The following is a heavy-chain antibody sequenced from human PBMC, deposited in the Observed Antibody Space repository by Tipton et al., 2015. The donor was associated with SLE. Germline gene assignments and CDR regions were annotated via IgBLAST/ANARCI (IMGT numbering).Heavy chain of an antibody. Sequence: TLSLTCTVSGDSINSYYWSWIRQPPGKGLEWIGYVYDIEFTNYNPSLKSRVTISLDTSKNQFSLKLSSVTAADTAVYYCARGGTYHDSSGNIDYWGQGTLVTASS. V-gene: IGHV4-59*01. D-gene: IGHD3-22*01. CDR3: ARGGTYHDSSGNIDY. CDR1: GDSINSYY. J-gene: IGHJ4*02. CDR2: VYDIEFT.